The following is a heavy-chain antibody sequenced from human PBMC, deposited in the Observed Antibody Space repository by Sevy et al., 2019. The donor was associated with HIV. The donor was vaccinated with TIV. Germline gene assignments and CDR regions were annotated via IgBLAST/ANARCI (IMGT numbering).Heavy chain of an antibody. CDR2: INPNSGGT. J-gene: IGHJ6*02. D-gene: IGHD6-13*01. CDR1: GYTFTGYY. CDR3: GRGILQQLAYYYYGMDV. V-gene: IGHV1-2*06. Sequence: ASVKVSCKASGYTFTGYYMHWVRQAPGQGLEWMGRINPNSGGTNYAQKFQGRVTMTRDTSISTAYMELSRLRSDDTAVYYCGRGILQQLAYYYYGMDVWGQGTTVTVSS.